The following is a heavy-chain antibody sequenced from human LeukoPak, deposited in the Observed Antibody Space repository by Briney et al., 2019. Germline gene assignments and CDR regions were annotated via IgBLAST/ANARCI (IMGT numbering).Heavy chain of an antibody. CDR3: AREGVNYYDSSGYYAVS. D-gene: IGHD3-22*01. CDR1: GFAFGSEA. V-gene: IGHV3-23*01. J-gene: IGHJ5*02. Sequence: GGSLRLSCAVSGFAFGSEAISWVRQSPARGLEWVASISPGGGTTYYADYVRGRFTISRDNSNNTLHVQMNSLRAEDTAVYYCAREGVNYYDSSGYYAVSWGQGTPVTVSS. CDR2: ISPGGGTT.